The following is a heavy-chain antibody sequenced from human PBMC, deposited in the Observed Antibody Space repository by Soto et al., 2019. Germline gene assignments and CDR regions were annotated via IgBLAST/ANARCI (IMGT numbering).Heavy chain of an antibody. CDR3: ARRGPGTYFDY. CDR2: ISSNGGST. CDR1: GFTFSSYA. V-gene: IGHV3-64*04. Sequence: GGSLRLSCSASGFTFSSYAMHWVRQAPGKGLEYVSAISSNGGSTYYADSVKGRFTISRDNSKNTLYLQMNSLRAEDTAVYYCARRGPGTYFDYWGQGTLVTVSS. J-gene: IGHJ4*02. D-gene: IGHD6-13*01.